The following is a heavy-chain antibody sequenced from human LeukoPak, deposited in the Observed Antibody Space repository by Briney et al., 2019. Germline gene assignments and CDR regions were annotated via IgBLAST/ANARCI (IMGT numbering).Heavy chain of an antibody. CDR1: GYTFTRYN. CDR3: VRGGGTSWFDY. CDR2: INPNSGAT. Sequence: GASVKVSCKVSGYTFTRYNFHWVRQAPGQGLEWMGRINPNSGATNYAQKFQGRVTLTSDTSTSTAYMEVNGLRSDDTAVYSCVRGGGTSWFDYWGQGTPVTVSS. V-gene: IGHV1-2*06. D-gene: IGHD6-13*01. J-gene: IGHJ4*02.